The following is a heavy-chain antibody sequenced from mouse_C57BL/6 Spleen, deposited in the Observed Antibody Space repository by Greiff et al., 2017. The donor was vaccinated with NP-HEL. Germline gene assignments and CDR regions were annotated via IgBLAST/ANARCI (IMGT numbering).Heavy chain of an antibody. CDR1: GYSFTSYY. CDR2: IYPGSGNT. Sequence: QVQLQQSGPELVKPGASVKISCKASGYSFTSYYIHWVKQRPGQGLEWIGWIYPGSGNTKYNEKFKGKATLTADTTSSTAYMQLSSLTSEDSAVDDGAREGINYGNYHDYWGKGTTLTVSS. CDR3: AREGINYGNYHDY. J-gene: IGHJ2*01. D-gene: IGHD2-1*01. V-gene: IGHV1-66*01.